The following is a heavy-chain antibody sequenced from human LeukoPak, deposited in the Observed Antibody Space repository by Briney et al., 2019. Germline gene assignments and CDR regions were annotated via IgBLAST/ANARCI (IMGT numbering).Heavy chain of an antibody. CDR2: IYYSGST. V-gene: IGHV4-59*08. CDR3: ARPSLDYGGIDAFDF. CDR1: GGSISSYY. Sequence: TSETLSLTCTVSGGSISSYYWSWIRQPPGKGLEWIGFIYYSGSTNYNPSPKSRVTISVDTSKNQFSLKLSSVTAADTAVYYCARPSLDYGGIDAFDFWGQGTLVTVSS. D-gene: IGHD4-23*01. J-gene: IGHJ3*01.